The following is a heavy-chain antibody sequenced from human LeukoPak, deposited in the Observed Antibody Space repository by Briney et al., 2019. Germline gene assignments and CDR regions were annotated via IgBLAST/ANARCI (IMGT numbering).Heavy chain of an antibody. V-gene: IGHV4-4*02. D-gene: IGHD6-6*01. Sequence: SETLSLTCAVSGGSIINSNWWSWVRQPPGKGLEWIGEIDHSGSTSYNPSLKSRVTMSVDRSQNQFPLRLSTVTAADTAVYYCARTSIAARRANAFDIWGQGTMVTVSS. CDR3: ARTSIAARRANAFDI. CDR1: GGSIINSNW. J-gene: IGHJ3*02. CDR2: IDHSGST.